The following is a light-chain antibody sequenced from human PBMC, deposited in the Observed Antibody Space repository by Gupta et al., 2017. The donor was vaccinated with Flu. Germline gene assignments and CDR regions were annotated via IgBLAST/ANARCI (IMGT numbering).Light chain of an antibody. CDR2: AAS. V-gene: IGKV1-39*01. CDR1: QSISSY. J-gene: IGKJ1*01. Sequence: DIQMTQSPSSLSASVGDRVTITCRASQSISSYLNWYQQKPGKAPKLLIYAASSLQSGVPARFSGSGSGTECTLTISSLQPEDCATDYCLQGYSTPRTCGQGTKVEIK. CDR3: LQGYSTPRT.